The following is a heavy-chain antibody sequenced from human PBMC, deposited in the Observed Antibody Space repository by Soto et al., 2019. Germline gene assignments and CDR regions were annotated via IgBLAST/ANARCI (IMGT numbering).Heavy chain of an antibody. Sequence: SETLSLTCTVSGGSISSYYWSWIRQPPGKGLEWIGYNYYSGSTNYNPSLKSRVTISVDTSKNQFSLKLSSVTAADTAVYYCARVGFREYYYGSGSYNWFDPWGQGTLVTVSS. CDR3: ARVGFREYYYGSGSYNWFDP. CDR1: GGSISSYY. J-gene: IGHJ5*02. V-gene: IGHV4-59*01. CDR2: NYYSGST. D-gene: IGHD3-10*01.